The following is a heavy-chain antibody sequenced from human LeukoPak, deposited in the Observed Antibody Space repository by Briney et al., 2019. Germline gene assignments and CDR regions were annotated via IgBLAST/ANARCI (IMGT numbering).Heavy chain of an antibody. CDR3: ARGYHYGMDV. CDR1: GFTLRSYS. Sequence: PGGFLRLSCAASGFTLRSYSMKRGRPAPGKGLEWVSSISGSASYIYYADSVKGRFTISRDDAKNSLYLQMNSLRDEDTAVYYCARGYHYGMDVWGQGTTVTVSS. CDR2: ISGSASYI. J-gene: IGHJ6*02. V-gene: IGHV3-21*01.